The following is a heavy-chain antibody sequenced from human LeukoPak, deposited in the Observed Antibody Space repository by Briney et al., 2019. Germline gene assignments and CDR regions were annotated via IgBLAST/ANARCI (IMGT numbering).Heavy chain of an antibody. D-gene: IGHD3-10*01. CDR2: MYYRGST. Sequence: SETLSLTCTVSGVSISTHFYYWGWIRQTPGKALEWIGNMYYRGSTYYNPSLNSRVSMSLDTSKNQFSLRLSSVTAADTAVYYCARVKYGSGTVFDYWGQGTLVTVSS. V-gene: IGHV4-39*07. CDR1: GVSISTHFYY. J-gene: IGHJ4*02. CDR3: ARVKYGSGTVFDY.